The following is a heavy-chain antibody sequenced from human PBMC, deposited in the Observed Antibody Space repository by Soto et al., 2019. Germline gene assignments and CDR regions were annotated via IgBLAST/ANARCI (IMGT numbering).Heavy chain of an antibody. D-gene: IGHD4-17*01. CDR3: ERERDYADSVPLDC. Sequence: EVQLVEAGGGFVQPGGSLRLSCAASGFTFDNYGMSWVRQAPGKGLEWVSAIIGNGDMTYYADSVKGRFTISRDNSKNTHYLQLNNLRAEDMAIYYCERERDYADSVPLDCWGQGTLVTVSS. J-gene: IGHJ4*02. CDR2: IIGNGDMT. CDR1: GFTFDNYG. V-gene: IGHV3-23*04.